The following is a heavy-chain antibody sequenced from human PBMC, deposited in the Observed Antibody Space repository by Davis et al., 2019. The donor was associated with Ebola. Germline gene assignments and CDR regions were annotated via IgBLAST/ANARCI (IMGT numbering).Heavy chain of an antibody. Sequence: GESLKISCAASGFTFSSYATSWVRQAPGKGLEWVSAISGSGGSTYYADSVKGRFTISRDNSKNTLYLQMNSLGAEDTAVYYCAKVPVWFGELLSYYFDYWGQGTLVTVSS. CDR2: ISGSGGST. D-gene: IGHD3-10*01. CDR1: GFTFSSYA. CDR3: AKVPVWFGELLSYYFDY. J-gene: IGHJ4*02. V-gene: IGHV3-23*01.